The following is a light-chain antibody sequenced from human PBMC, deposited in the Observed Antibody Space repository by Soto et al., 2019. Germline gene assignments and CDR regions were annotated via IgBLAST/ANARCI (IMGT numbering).Light chain of an antibody. CDR3: QQYAESPLT. CDR1: QSIGKSY. CDR2: GAS. Sequence: ETVLTQSPGTVSLSPGESATLPCRASQSIGKSYLAWFQHKPGQAPRLLIYGASTRATGIPDRFRGSGSGTDFTLTVSRLESEDFAVYYCQQYAESPLTFGGGTKVEIK. J-gene: IGKJ4*01. V-gene: IGKV3-20*01.